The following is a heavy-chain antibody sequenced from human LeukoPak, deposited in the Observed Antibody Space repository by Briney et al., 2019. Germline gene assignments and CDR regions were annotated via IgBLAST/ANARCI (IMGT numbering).Heavy chain of an antibody. CDR3: ARDPYYYYYYMDV. J-gene: IGHJ6*03. V-gene: IGHV3-74*01. CDR2: IKSDGSIT. Sequence: GGSLRLSCAASGFTLSSYWMHWVRQAPGKGLVWVSRIKSDGSITTYADSVKGRFTISRDDAKNSLYLQMNSLRAEDTAVYYCARDPYYYYYYMDVWGKGTTVTVSS. CDR1: GFTLSSYW.